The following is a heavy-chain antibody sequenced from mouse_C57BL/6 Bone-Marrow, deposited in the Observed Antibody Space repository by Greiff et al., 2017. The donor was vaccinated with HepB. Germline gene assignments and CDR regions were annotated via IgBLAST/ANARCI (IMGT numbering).Heavy chain of an antibody. D-gene: IGHD1-1*01. V-gene: IGHV5-15*01. CDR3: ARHGYYGSSHWYFDV. J-gene: IGHJ1*03. CDR1: GFTFSDYG. Sequence: EVHLVESGGGLVQPGGSLKLSCAASGFTFSDYGMAWVRQAPRKGPEWVAFISNLAYSIYYADTVTGRFTISRENAKNTLYLEMRSLRSEDTAMYYCARHGYYGSSHWYFDVWGTGTTVTVSS. CDR2: ISNLAYSI.